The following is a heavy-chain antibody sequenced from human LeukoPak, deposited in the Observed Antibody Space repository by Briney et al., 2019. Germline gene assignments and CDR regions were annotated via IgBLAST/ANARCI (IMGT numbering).Heavy chain of an antibody. CDR1: GFTFSSYA. V-gene: IGHV3-30-3*01. CDR2: ISYDGSNK. Sequence: PGGSLRLSCAASGFTFSSYAMHWVRQAPGKGLEWVAVISYDGSNKYYADSVKGRFTISRDNSKNTLYLQMNSLRAEDTAVYYCARATKKGTGYSSGWSIYYYYGMDVWGQGTTVTVSS. J-gene: IGHJ6*02. CDR3: ARATKKGTGYSSGWSIYYYYGMDV. D-gene: IGHD6-19*01.